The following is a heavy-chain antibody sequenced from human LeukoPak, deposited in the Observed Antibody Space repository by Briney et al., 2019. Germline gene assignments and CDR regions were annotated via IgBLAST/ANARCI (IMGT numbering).Heavy chain of an antibody. D-gene: IGHD3-22*01. CDR1: GGSISSYY. J-gene: IGHJ3*02. Sequence: PSETLSLTCTVSGGSISSYYWSWIRQPPGKGLEWIGYIYYSGSTNYNPSLKSRVTISEDTSKNQFSLKLSSVTAADTAVYYCARHYYDSSGYYDAFDIWGQGTMVTVSS. CDR2: IYYSGST. CDR3: ARHYYDSSGYYDAFDI. V-gene: IGHV4-59*08.